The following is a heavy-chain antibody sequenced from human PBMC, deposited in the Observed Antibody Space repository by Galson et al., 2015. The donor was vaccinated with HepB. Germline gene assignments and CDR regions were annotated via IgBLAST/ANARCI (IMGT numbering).Heavy chain of an antibody. CDR1: GGSISSSSYY. J-gene: IGHJ4*02. D-gene: IGHD2-2*01. CDR2: FYYTGNT. CDR3: ARHESESKTYAADN. V-gene: IGHV4-39*01. Sequence: LSLTCTVSGGSISSSSYYWGWLRQPPGKGLEWIGSFYYTGNTHYNPSLKSRVTISGDTSKNQFSLKLNSVTAADTAVYYCARHESESKTYAADNWGQGTLVTVSS.